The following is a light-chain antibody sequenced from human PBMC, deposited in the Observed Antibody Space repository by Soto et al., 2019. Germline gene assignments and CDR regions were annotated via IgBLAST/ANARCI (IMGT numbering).Light chain of an antibody. CDR3: SSYTSTSTLGV. Sequence: QSALTQPASVSGSPGQSITISCTGTSSDVGGSDYVSWYQQYPGKAPKLVIFEVSDRPSGVSDRFSGSKSGNTASLTISGLQAEDEADYYCSSYTSTSTLGVFGTGTKVTVL. V-gene: IGLV2-14*03. J-gene: IGLJ1*01. CDR2: EVS. CDR1: SSDVGGSDY.